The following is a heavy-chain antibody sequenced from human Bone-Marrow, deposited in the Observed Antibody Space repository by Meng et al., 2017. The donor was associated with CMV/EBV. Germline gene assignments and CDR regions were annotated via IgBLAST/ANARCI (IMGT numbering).Heavy chain of an antibody. CDR3: ARDDSSGYYFHVAFDI. Sequence: SETLSLTCAVSGGSTSSSNWWSWVRQPPGQGREWIVEIYHSGHTTYNPSLKSQVTISVDKSKNQFSLKLSSVTAADTSVYYSARDDSSGYYFHVAFDIWGQGTMVTVSS. J-gene: IGHJ3*02. CDR1: GGSTSSSNW. CDR2: IYHSGHT. V-gene: IGHV4-4*02. D-gene: IGHD3-22*01.